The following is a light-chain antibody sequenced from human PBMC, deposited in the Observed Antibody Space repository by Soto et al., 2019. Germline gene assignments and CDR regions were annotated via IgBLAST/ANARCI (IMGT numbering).Light chain of an antibody. Sequence: QAVVTQPPSSSASPGESARLTCTLPSDINVGSYNIYWYQQKPGSPPRYLLYYYSDSDKGQGSGVPSRFSGSKDASDNTGILLISGLQSEDEADYYCMIWPSNAYVFGTGTKLTVL. V-gene: IGLV5-37*01. CDR2: YYSDSDK. CDR1: SDINVGSYN. J-gene: IGLJ1*01. CDR3: MIWPSNAYV.